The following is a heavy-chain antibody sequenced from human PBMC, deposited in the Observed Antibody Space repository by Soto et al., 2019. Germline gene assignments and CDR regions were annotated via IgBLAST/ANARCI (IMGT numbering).Heavy chain of an antibody. D-gene: IGHD6-19*01. CDR1: VYTFTSYD. J-gene: IGHJ4*02. CDR3: AVAVAGTNWIKR. V-gene: IGHV1-8*01. Sequence: ASLRLSCKASVYTFTSYDINWVRQATGQGLEWMGWMNPNSGNTGYAQKFQGRVTMTRNTSISTAYMELSSLRSEDTAVYYCAVAVAGTNWIKRWGQGTLVTLSS. CDR2: MNPNSGNT.